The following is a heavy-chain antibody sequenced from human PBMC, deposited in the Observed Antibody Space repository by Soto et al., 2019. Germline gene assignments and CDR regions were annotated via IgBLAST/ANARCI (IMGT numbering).Heavy chain of an antibody. J-gene: IGHJ4*02. Sequence: GCRGLSCAASGFTVGDYYIHWIRRAPGKGLEWISYISGNGEIIQYAASARGRFTISRDNAENSVYLEMDRLRAEDTALYYCARDVDADFRTDFDSWGRGTLVTVSS. V-gene: IGHV3-11*01. CDR2: ISGNGEII. CDR3: ARDVDADFRTDFDS. D-gene: IGHD4-17*01. CDR1: GFTVGDYY.